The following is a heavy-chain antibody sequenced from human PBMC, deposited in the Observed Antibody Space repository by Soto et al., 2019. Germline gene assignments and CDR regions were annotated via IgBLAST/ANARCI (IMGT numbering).Heavy chain of an antibody. V-gene: IGHV3-21*01. CDR2: ISSSSSYI. CDR1: GFTFSSYS. Sequence: PGGSLRLSCAASGFTFSSYSMNWVRQAPGKGLEWVSSISSSSSYIYYADSVKGRFTISRDNAKNSLYLQMNSLRAEDTAVYYCASLGGDSHEYYYGMDVWGQGTTVTVSS. J-gene: IGHJ6*02. CDR3: ASLGGDSHEYYYGMDV. D-gene: IGHD3-16*01.